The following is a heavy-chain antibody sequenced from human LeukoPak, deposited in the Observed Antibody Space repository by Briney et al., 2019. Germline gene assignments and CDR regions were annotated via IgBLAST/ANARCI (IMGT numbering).Heavy chain of an antibody. Sequence: ASVKVSCKASGYTFTSYAMNWVRQAPGQRLEWMGWINTNTGNPTYAQDFTGRFVFSLDTSVSTAYLQISSLKAEDTAVYYCARVHDYVWGSYRPDAFDIWGQGTMVTVSS. J-gene: IGHJ3*02. CDR2: INTNTGNP. CDR1: GYTFTSYA. D-gene: IGHD3-16*02. V-gene: IGHV7-4-1*02. CDR3: ARVHDYVWGSYRPDAFDI.